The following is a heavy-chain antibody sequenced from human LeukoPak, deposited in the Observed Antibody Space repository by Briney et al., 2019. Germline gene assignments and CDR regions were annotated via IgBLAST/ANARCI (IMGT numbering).Heavy chain of an antibody. D-gene: IGHD1-20*01. CDR1: GFTFTSSA. CDR3: AARARITGTTYYYGMDV. V-gene: IGHV1-58*02. CDR2: IVVGSGNT. Sequence: GTSVEVSCKASGFTFTSSAMQWLRQARGQRLEWIGWIVVGSGNTNYAQKFQERVTITRDMSTSTAYMELSSLRSEDTAVYYCAARARITGTTYYYGMDVWGQGTTVTVSS. J-gene: IGHJ6*02.